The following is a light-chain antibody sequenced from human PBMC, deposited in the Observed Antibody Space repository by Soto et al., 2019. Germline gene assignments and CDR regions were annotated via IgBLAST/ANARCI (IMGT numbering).Light chain of an antibody. CDR3: QQSLGPTWT. CDR1: QNINMN. J-gene: IGKJ1*01. Sequence: DIQMTQSPSALSASVDDTVTITCRASQNINMNLNWYQQNPGKAPKLLIYAASSLQGGVPPRFSGSGDGTDFSLTLSALQPKDFATYYCQQSLGPTWTFGQGTRVE. CDR2: AAS. V-gene: IGKV1-39*01.